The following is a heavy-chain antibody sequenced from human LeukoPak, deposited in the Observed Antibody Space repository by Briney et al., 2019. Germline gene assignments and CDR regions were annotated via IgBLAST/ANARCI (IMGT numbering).Heavy chain of an antibody. CDR1: GYTFTGYY. CDR3: ARSVAGRVRDAFDI. D-gene: IGHD6-19*01. V-gene: IGHV1-18*04. CDR2: ISAYNGNT. J-gene: IGHJ3*02. Sequence: ASVKVSCKASGYTFTGYYMHWVRQAPGQGLEWMGWISAYNGNTNYAQKLQGRVTMTTDTSTSTAYMELRSLRSDDTAVYYCARSVAGRVRDAFDIWGQGTMVTVSS.